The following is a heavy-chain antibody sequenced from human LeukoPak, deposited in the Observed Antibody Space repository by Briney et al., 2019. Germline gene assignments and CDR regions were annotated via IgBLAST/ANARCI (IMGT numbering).Heavy chain of an antibody. J-gene: IGHJ3*02. CDR3: ARDPYCGGDCYLNGRGAFDI. Sequence: PGGSLRLSCAASGFTFSSYSMNWVRQAPGKGLEWVSSISSSSSYIYYADSVKGRFTTSRDNAKNSLYLQMNSLRAEDTAVYYCARDPYCGGDCYLNGRGAFDIWGQGTMVTVSS. CDR1: GFTFSSYS. D-gene: IGHD2-21*02. V-gene: IGHV3-21*01. CDR2: ISSSSSYI.